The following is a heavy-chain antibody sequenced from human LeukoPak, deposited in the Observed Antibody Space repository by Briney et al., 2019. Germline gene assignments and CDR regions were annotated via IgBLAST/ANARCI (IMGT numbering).Heavy chain of an antibody. J-gene: IGHJ6*03. D-gene: IGHD3-3*01. V-gene: IGHV3-33*06. CDR3: AKDGGVTTIFGVVTAPYYYMDV. Sequence: GGSLRLSCAASGFTFSSYGMHWVRQAPGKGLEWVAVIWYGGSNKYYADSVKGRFTITRDNSKNTLYLQMNSLRAEDTAVYYCAKDGGVTTIFGVVTAPYYYMDVWGKGTTVIVSS. CDR2: IWYGGSNK. CDR1: GFTFSSYG.